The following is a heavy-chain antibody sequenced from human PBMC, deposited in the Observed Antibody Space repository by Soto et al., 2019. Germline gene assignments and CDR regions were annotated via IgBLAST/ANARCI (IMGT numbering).Heavy chain of an antibody. J-gene: IGHJ3*02. CDR3: ASFGCTNGVCYAFDI. D-gene: IGHD2-8*01. CDR2: ISGSGGST. CDR1: GFTFSSYA. V-gene: IGHV3-23*01. Sequence: GGSLRLSCAASGFTFSSYAMSWVRQAPGKGLEWVSAISGSGGSTYYADSVKGRFTISRDNSKNTLYLQMNSLRAEDTALYHCASFGCTNGVCYAFDIWGQGTMVTVSS.